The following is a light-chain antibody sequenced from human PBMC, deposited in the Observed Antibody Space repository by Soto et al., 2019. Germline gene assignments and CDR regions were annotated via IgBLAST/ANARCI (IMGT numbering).Light chain of an antibody. Sequence: DIVMTQSPDSLAVSLGERATINCKSSQSVLYSSNNKNYLAWYQQKPGQPPKLLIYWASTRESGVPDRFSGSESGTDFNLTISSLQAEDVAVYYCQQYYSTPFTFGPGTKVDIK. CDR2: WAS. V-gene: IGKV4-1*01. CDR3: QQYYSTPFT. CDR1: QSVLYSSNNKNY. J-gene: IGKJ3*01.